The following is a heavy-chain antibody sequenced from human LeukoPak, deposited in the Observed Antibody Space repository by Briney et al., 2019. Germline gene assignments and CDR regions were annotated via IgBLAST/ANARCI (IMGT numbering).Heavy chain of an antibody. V-gene: IGHV3-21*01. CDR3: ARDLLGYNYYYMDV. CDR1: GFTFSNYN. D-gene: IGHD3-16*02. CDR2: ISSSSSYI. Sequence: GGSLRLSCAASGFTFSNYNMNWVRQAPGKGLEGGSSISSSSSYIYYADSLKGRFTISRDNAKNSLYLQMNSLRAEDTAVYYCARDLLGYNYYYMDVWGKGTTVTVSS. J-gene: IGHJ6*03.